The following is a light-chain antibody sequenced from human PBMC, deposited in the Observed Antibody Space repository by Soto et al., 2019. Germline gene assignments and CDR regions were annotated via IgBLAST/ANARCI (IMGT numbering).Light chain of an antibody. CDR1: SSDVGGYNY. CDR2: DVS. J-gene: IGLJ2*01. CDR3: SSYTSSSTPRKVV. Sequence: QSVLTQPASVSGSPGQSITISCTGTSSDVGGYNYVSWYQQHPGKAPKLMIYDVSNRPSGVSNRFSGSKSGNTASLTISGLQAEDEADYYCSSYTSSSTPRKVVFGGGTQLTVL. V-gene: IGLV2-14*01.